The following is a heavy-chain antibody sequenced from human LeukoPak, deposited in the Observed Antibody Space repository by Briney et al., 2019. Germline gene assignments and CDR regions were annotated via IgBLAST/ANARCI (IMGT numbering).Heavy chain of an antibody. J-gene: IGHJ4*02. D-gene: IGHD3-22*01. CDR1: GGSISSSSYY. Sequence: SETLSLTCTVSGGSISSSSYYWVWIRQPPGKGLEWIGSLYYSGSTHYKPSLKSRVAIFVDTSKNQFSLRLSSATAADAAVYYCARNYYDGSGYYFWGQGTQVTVSS. V-gene: IGHV4-39*01. CDR3: ARNYYDGSGYYF. CDR2: LYYSGST.